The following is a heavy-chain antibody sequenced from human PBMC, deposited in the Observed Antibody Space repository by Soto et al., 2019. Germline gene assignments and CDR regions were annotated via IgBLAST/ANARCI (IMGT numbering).Heavy chain of an antibody. CDR1: GGTFSRYT. V-gene: IGHV1-69*04. J-gene: IGHJ6*03. D-gene: IGHD3-3*01. Sequence: SVKVSCKASGGTFSRYTISWVRQAPGQGLEWMGRIIPILGIANYAQKFQGRVTITADKSTSTAYMELSSLRSEDTAVYYCARDGRSTIFGVVDYYYYMEVWGKGTTVTVS. CDR3: ARDGRSTIFGVVDYYYYMEV. CDR2: IIPILGIA.